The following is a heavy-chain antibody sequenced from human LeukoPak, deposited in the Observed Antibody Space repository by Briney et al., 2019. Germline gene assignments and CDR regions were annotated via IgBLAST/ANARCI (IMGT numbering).Heavy chain of an antibody. D-gene: IGHD5-18*01. J-gene: IGHJ4*02. Sequence: PGGSLRLSCAASGFTFSSYGMHWVRQAPGKGLEWVAVISYDGSNKYYADSVKGRFTISRDNSKNTLYLQMNSLRAEDTAVYYCAKVTMGSTAMVNSYFDYWGQGTLVTVSS. V-gene: IGHV3-30*18. CDR3: AKVTMGSTAMVNSYFDY. CDR2: ISYDGSNK. CDR1: GFTFSSYG.